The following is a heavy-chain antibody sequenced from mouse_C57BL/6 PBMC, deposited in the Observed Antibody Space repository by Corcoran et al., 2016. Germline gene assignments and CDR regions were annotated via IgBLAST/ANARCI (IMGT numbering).Heavy chain of an antibody. V-gene: IGHV1-26*01. J-gene: IGHJ2*01. CDR2: INPNNGGT. CDR1: GYTFTDYY. CDR3: ARSLFIYYFYY. Sequence: EVKLQQSGPELVKPGASVKISCKASGYTFTDYYMNWVKQSHGKSLEWIGDINPNNGGTSYNQKFKGKATLTVDKSSSTAYMELRSLTSEDSAVYYCARSLFIYYFYYWGQGITLTVSS. D-gene: IGHD1-2*01.